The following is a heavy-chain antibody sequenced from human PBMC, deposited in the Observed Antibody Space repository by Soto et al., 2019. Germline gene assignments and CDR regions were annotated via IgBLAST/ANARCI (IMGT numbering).Heavy chain of an antibody. V-gene: IGHV3-21*01. Sequence: GGSLRLSCAASGFTFSSYSMNWVRQAPGKGLEWVSSISSTSAFIYYGDSVKGRFTVSRDNAKNSLYLQMNSLRAEDTAVYYCARWYTGITPFERAGIDYWGQGT. J-gene: IGHJ4*02. CDR1: GFTFSSYS. D-gene: IGHD1-20*01. CDR2: ISSTSAFI. CDR3: ARWYTGITPFERAGIDY.